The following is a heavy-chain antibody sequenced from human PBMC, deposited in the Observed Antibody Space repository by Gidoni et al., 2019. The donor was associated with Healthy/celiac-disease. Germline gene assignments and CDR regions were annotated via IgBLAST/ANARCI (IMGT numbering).Heavy chain of an antibody. Sequence: VQLVQSGAEVKKPGDTTKISCKGSGYSFTNSWSGWVRQMTGKCLEWMGIIYPGASDTRYSPSFQGQGTISADKSISTAYLQWSSLKASDTAMYCCARHPCRTAGKKDWYFDLWGRGTLVTVSS. CDR2: IYPGASDT. J-gene: IGHJ2*01. CDR1: GYSFTNSW. V-gene: IGHV5-51*01. D-gene: IGHD6-13*01. CDR3: ARHPCRTAGKKDWYFDL.